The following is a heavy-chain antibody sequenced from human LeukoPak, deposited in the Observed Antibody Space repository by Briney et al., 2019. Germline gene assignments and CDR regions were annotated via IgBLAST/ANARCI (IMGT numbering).Heavy chain of an antibody. CDR3: ARSVAKAADY. CDR2: ISSSRSYI. CDR1: GFTFSSYS. J-gene: IGHJ4*02. V-gene: IGHV3-21*01. Sequence: GGSLRLSCAASGFTFSSYSMNWVRQAPGQGLEWVSSISSSRSYIYYADSVKGRFTISRDNAKNSLYLQMNSLRAEDTAVYYCARSVAKAADYWGQGTLVTVSS.